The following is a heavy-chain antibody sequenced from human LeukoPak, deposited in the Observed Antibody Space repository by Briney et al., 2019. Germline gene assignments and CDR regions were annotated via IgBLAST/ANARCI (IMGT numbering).Heavy chain of an antibody. CDR2: INHSGST. Sequence: SETLSLTCAVYGGSFSGYYWSWIRQPPGKGLEWIGEINHSGSTNYNPSLKSRVTISVDTSKNQFSLKLSSVTAADTAVYYCARSPTYCSSTSCYNNWFDPWGQGTLVTVSS. CDR1: GGSFSGYY. J-gene: IGHJ5*02. D-gene: IGHD2-2*01. V-gene: IGHV4-34*01. CDR3: ARSPTYCSSTSCYNNWFDP.